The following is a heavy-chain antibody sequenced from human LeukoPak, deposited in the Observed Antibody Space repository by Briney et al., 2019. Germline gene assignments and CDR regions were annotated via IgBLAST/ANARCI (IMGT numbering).Heavy chain of an antibody. CDR2: IYYSGST. J-gene: IGHJ4*02. CDR3: ARHVTDGPLSR. D-gene: IGHD5-24*01. Sequence: SETLSLTCTVSGGSISSYYWSWIRQPPGKGLEWIGYIYYSGSTNYNPSLKSRVTISVDTSKNQFSLKLSSVTAADTAVYYCARHVTDGPLSRWSQGTLVTVSS. CDR1: GGSISSYY. V-gene: IGHV4-59*08.